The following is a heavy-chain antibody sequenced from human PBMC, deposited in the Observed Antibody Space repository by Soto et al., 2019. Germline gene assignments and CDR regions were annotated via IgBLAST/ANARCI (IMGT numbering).Heavy chain of an antibody. V-gene: IGHV4-59*01. CDR2: IYYSGST. Sequence: QVQLQESGPGLVKPSETLSLTCNVSGGSISTYYWSWIRQPPGKGLEWIGYIYYSGSTNYNPSLKSLVTISVDTSKNQFSLKLTSVTAADTAVYYCARGGRAAYYYYMGVWGKGTTVTVSS. J-gene: IGHJ6*03. CDR3: ARGGRAAYYYYMGV. CDR1: GGSISTYY.